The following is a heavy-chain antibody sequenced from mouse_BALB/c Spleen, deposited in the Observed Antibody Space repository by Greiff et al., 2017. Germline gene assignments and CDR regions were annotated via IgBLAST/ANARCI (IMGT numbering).Heavy chain of an antibody. CDR3: ATYGNPAWFAY. CDR2: IWAGGST. J-gene: IGHJ3*01. V-gene: IGHV2-9*02. Sequence: RESGPGLVAPSQSLSITCTVSGFSLTSYGVHWVRQPPGKGLEWLGVIWAGGSTNYNSALMSRLSISKDNSKSQVFLKMNSLQTDDTAMYYCATYGNPAWFAYWGQGTLVTVSA. CDR1: GFSLTSYG. D-gene: IGHD2-1*01.